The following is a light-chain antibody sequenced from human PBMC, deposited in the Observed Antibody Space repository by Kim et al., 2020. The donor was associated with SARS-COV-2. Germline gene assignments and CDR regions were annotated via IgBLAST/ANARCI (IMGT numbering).Light chain of an antibody. CDR1: SGPSSYA. Sequence: LGASVKLTCTLSSGPSSYAIAWHQQQPEKGPRYLMKLNSDGSHSKGDGIPDRFSGSSSGAERYLTISSLQSEDEADYYCQTWGTVVFGGGTQLTVL. V-gene: IGLV4-69*01. CDR2: LNSDGSH. J-gene: IGLJ2*01. CDR3: QTWGTVV.